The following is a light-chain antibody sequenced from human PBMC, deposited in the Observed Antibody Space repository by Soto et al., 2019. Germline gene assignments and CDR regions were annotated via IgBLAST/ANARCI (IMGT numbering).Light chain of an antibody. Sequence: QSALTQPPSASGSPGQSVTISCTGTSSDVGGYDYVSWYQQHPGKAPKLMIYEVTIRPSGVSDRLSGSKSGNTASLTVSGLQAEDEADYYCSSYTGGNPSYVFGTGTKV. V-gene: IGLV2-8*01. CDR1: SSDVGGYDY. CDR3: SSYTGGNPSYV. CDR2: EVT. J-gene: IGLJ1*01.